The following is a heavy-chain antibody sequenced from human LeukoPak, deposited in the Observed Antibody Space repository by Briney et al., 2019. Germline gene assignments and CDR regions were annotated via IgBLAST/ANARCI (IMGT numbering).Heavy chain of an antibody. D-gene: IGHD6-19*01. Sequence: SETLSLTCTVSGGSIRSSSYYWGWIRQPPGKGLEWIGIMYYSGSTYYNASLKSRGTISVDTSKNQFSLKLNSVTAADTAVYFCARQVVAVAGTGYFDYWGQGTLVTVYS. CDR3: ARQVVAVAGTGYFDY. CDR1: GGSIRSSSYY. V-gene: IGHV4-39*01. J-gene: IGHJ4*02. CDR2: MYYSGST.